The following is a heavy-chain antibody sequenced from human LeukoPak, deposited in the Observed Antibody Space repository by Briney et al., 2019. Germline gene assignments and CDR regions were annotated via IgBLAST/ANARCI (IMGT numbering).Heavy chain of an antibody. J-gene: IGHJ4*02. CDR3: ARVSCAGTNCYHGGFDY. V-gene: IGHV1-2*02. D-gene: IGHD2-2*01. Sequence: ASVKVSSKASGYTFTNYGLSWVRQAPAQGLEWMGWIIPNSGGTSYAQKFQGRVTMTRDTSINTAYMELSSLRSDDTAIYSCARVSCAGTNCYHGGFDYWGQGTLVTVSS. CDR2: IIPNSGGT. CDR1: GYTFTNYG.